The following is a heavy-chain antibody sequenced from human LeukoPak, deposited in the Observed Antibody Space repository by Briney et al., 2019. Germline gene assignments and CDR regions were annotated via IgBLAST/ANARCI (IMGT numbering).Heavy chain of an antibody. V-gene: IGHV4-59*05. J-gene: IGHJ4*02. CDR2: IYYSGST. Sequence: SETLSLTCTVSGGSISSYYWSWIRQPPGKGLEWIGSIYYSGSTYYNPSLKSRVTISVDTSKNHFSLKLTSVTAADTAVYYCARRGNMAADYWGQGTLVTVSS. CDR3: ARRGNMAADY. D-gene: IGHD6-13*01. CDR1: GGSISSYY.